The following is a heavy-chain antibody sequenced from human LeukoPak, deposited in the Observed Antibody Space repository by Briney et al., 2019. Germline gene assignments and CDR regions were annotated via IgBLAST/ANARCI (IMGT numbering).Heavy chain of an antibody. Sequence: GGSLRLSCAASGFTFSSYAMSWVRQAPGKGLKWVSAISGSGGSTYYADSVKGRFTISRDNSKNTLYLQMNGLRAEDTAVYYCAKDPRPGPFGDSTEADYWGQGTLVTVSS. CDR3: AKDPRPGPFGDSTEADY. J-gene: IGHJ4*02. D-gene: IGHD3-22*01. V-gene: IGHV3-23*01. CDR1: GFTFSSYA. CDR2: ISGSGGST.